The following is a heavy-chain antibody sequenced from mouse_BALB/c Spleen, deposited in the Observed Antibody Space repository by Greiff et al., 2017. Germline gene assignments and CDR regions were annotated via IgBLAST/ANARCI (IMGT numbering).Heavy chain of an antibody. CDR1: GYSITSGYY. CDR2: ISYDGSN. V-gene: IGHV3-6*02. CDR3: ARVYYGNFDV. Sequence: EESGPGLVKPSQSLSLTCSVTGYSITSGYYWNWIRQFPGNKLEWMGYISYDGSNNYNPSLKNRISITRDTSKNQFFLKLNSVTTEDTATYYCARVYYGNFDVWGAGTTVTVSS. J-gene: IGHJ1*01. D-gene: IGHD2-1*01.